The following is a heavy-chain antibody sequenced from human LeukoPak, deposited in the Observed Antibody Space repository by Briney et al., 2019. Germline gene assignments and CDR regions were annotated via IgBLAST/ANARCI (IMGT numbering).Heavy chain of an antibody. CDR3: AREDGSSGYDDF. CDR1: GGSISSYY. V-gene: IGHV4-4*07. J-gene: IGHJ4*01. Sequence: SETLSLTRTVSGGSISSYYWSWIRQPAGKGLEWIGRIYTSGSTNYNPSLKSRVAMSVDTSKNHFSLNLKSVTAADTAVYYCAREDGSSGYDDFWXXXTLVTVSS. D-gene: IGHD5-12*01. CDR2: IYTSGST.